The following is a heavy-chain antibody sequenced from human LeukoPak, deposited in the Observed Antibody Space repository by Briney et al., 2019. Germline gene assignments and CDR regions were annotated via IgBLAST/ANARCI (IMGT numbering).Heavy chain of an antibody. D-gene: IGHD2-2*01. CDR3: ARIPVVVPAAITGPYYYYYYMDV. Sequence: GGSLRLSCAASGFTVSDYYMSWIRQAPGKGLEWVSYISSSGSTIYYADSVKGRFTISRDNAKNSLYLQMNSLRAEDTAVYYCARIPVVVPAAITGPYYYYYYMDVWGKGTTVTVSS. CDR1: GFTVSDYY. V-gene: IGHV3-11*01. CDR2: ISSSGSTI. J-gene: IGHJ6*03.